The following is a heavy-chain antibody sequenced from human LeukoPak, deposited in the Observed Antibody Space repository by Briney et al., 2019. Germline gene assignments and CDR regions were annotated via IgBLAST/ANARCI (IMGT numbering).Heavy chain of an antibody. V-gene: IGHV3-21*01. CDR3: ARAVKMYSSGWYWVDY. Sequence: GVPLTLSCAASGFTFRSYNMNWVRRAPGKGVEGVWSISSSSSYLCYVDAVKGRFTSSRDNDKNSLYLQMNSLRAEDTAVYYCARAVKMYSSGWYWVDYWGQGTLVTVSS. CDR2: ISSSSSYL. CDR1: GFTFRSYN. D-gene: IGHD6-19*01. J-gene: IGHJ4*02.